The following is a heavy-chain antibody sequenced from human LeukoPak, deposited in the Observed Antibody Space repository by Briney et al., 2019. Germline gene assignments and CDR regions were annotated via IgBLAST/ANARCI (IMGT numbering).Heavy chain of an antibody. V-gene: IGHV4-59*12. CDR3: ARIADDAFDI. J-gene: IGHJ3*02. Sequence: SETLSLTCTVSGGSISSYHWSWIRQSPGKGLEWIGEINHSGSTNYNPSLKSRVTISVDRSKNQFSLKLSSVTAADTAVYYCARIADDAFDIWGQGTMVTVSS. D-gene: IGHD6-13*01. CDR1: GGSISSYH. CDR2: INHSGST.